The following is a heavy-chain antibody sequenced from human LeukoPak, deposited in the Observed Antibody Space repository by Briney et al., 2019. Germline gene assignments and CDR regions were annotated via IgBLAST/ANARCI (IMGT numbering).Heavy chain of an antibody. J-gene: IGHJ6*03. D-gene: IGHD2-15*01. CDR1: GFSFSSFA. CDR2: ISGTGGTT. V-gene: IGHV3-23*01. CDR3: AKKDNYCLGATCYTVDYVYYMDV. Sequence: GFLKPPFAAPGFSFSSFAMSWVRQVPGKGPEGVSPISGTGGTTYYADSVKGHFTISRDNSKNTVYLQMNHLRAEDTAVYYCAKKDNYCLGATCYTVDYVYYMDVWGKGTTVTVSS.